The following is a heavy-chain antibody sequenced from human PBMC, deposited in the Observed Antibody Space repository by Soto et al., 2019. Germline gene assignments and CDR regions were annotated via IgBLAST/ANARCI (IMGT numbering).Heavy chain of an antibody. D-gene: IGHD3-16*02. V-gene: IGHV4-31*03. J-gene: IGHJ4*02. CDR1: GGSISSGGSY. CDR2: IYYSGST. Sequence: SETLSLTCTVSGGSISSGGSYWSWIRQHPGEGLEWIGYIYYSGSTYYNPSLESRVPISVDTSKNQFSLKLSSVTAADTAVSYCARGGLYFDEVWGSYRYQYFDLSCQGTPVTVSS. CDR3: ARGGLYFDEVWGSYRYQYFDL.